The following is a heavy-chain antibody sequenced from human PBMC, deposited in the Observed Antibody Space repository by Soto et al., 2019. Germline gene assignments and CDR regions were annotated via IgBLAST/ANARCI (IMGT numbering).Heavy chain of an antibody. D-gene: IGHD3-10*01. CDR1: GFTFSSYA. J-gene: IGHJ6*02. V-gene: IGHV3-23*01. CDR3: AKIGRYGSGPDYYYGMDV. Sequence: EVQLLESGGGLVQPGGSLRLSCAASGFTFSSYAMSWVRQAPGKGLEWVSAISGSGGSTYYADSVKGRFTISRDNSKNTXXLQMNSLRAEDTAVYYCAKIGRYGSGPDYYYGMDVWGQGTTVTVSS. CDR2: ISGSGGST.